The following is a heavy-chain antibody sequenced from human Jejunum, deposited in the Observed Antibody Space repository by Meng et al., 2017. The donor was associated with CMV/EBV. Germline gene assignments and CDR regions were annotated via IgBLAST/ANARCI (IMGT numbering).Heavy chain of an antibody. V-gene: IGHV1-2*02. CDR2: GNPNSGGT. CDR3: ARFNANTDY. CDR1: GYTITGFR. J-gene: IGHJ4*02. Sequence: CKSYGYTITGFRLDRGRQAPGQGREWMGGGNPNSGGTEYAQKFQGRVNMTRDTSMSTAYMELSRLRSDDTAVYYCARFNANTDYWGQGTLVTVSS.